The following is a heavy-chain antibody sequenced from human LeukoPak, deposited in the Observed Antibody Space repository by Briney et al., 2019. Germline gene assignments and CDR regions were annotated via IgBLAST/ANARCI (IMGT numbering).Heavy chain of an antibody. CDR1: GLTFNNYA. CDR2: FSGDGQRT. Sequence: GWSLRLSCAASGLTFNNYALNWVRQTPGKGLQWVSVFSGDGQRTFYADSVKGRFTIFRDNSMNTLSLQMNSLRVEDTAVYYCAKEQDNLLLLSHFDSWGQGILVTVSA. V-gene: IGHV3-23*01. CDR3: AKEQDNLLLLSHFDS. J-gene: IGHJ4*02. D-gene: IGHD1-14*01.